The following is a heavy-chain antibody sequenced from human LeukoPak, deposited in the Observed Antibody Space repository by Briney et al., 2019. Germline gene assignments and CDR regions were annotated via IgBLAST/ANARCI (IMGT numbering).Heavy chain of an antibody. D-gene: IGHD6-19*01. CDR2: VSHRGSA. CDR1: GGSVRPYY. V-gene: IGHV4-59*02. J-gene: IGHJ6*02. CDR3: ARDHWVSSVSVWSYYGMDV. Sequence: PSETLSLICTVSGGSVRPYYWSWIRQPPGKGLEWIGYVSHRGSASYNPSLENRVTISLDASRNQLSLKLTSVTAADTAVYYCARDHWVSSVSVWSYYGMDVWGQGTTVIVSS.